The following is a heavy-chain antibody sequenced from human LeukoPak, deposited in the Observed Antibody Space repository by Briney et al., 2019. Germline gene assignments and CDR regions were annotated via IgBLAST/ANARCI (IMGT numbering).Heavy chain of an antibody. CDR1: GGSISSPFYY. Sequence: SETLSLTCTVSGGSISSPFYYWGWIRQPPGKGLQWIGAISYSGSTHYNPSLKSRVTISVDTSKNQFSLKLSSVTAADMAVYYCARQNSYNYAYFDYWGQGTLVTVSS. D-gene: IGHD5-24*01. J-gene: IGHJ4*02. V-gene: IGHV4-39*01. CDR3: ARQNSYNYAYFDY. CDR2: ISYSGST.